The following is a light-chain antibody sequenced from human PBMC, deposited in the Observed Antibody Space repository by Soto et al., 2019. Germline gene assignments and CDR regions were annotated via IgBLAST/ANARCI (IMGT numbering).Light chain of an antibody. CDR1: SSEVGSYNL. J-gene: IGLJ1*01. CDR2: EVS. CDR3: CSYAGSSTEV. V-gene: IGLV2-23*02. Sequence: QSVLNQASSGSGSPGQSITISFPRTSSEVGSYNLVSWYQQHPGKAPKLMIYEVSKRPSGVSNRFSGSKSGNTASLTISGLQAEDEADYYCCSYAGSSTEVFGTGTKVTVL.